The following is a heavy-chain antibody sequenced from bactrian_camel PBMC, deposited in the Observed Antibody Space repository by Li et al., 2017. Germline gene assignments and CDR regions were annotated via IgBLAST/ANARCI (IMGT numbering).Heavy chain of an antibody. D-gene: IGHD1*01. Sequence: DVQLVESGGGAVQPGGSLRLSCAASGNTGSPWLMGWFRQTPGKEREGIVCIDADGRTTYASSVKGRFTVSIDNAKNTMYLEMNTLKPEDTAVYYCVRDQSDIPKADLGYWGQGTQVTVS. CDR2: IDADGRT. CDR1: GNTGSPWL. CDR3: VRDQSDIPKADLGY. V-gene: IGHV3S10*01. J-gene: IGHJ6*01.